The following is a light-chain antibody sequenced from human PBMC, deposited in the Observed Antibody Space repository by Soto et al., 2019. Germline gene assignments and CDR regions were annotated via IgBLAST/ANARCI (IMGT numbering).Light chain of an antibody. Sequence: QSALTQPRSVSGSPGQSGTISCTGTSSDVGGYNYLSWYQQHPGKALQLVIYDVSKRPSGVRDRFSGYTSGNTDSLTISGVHAEDEAGYYCCSYAGSYTWVLGGGTKLTVL. CDR2: DVS. V-gene: IGLV2-11*01. J-gene: IGLJ3*02. CDR3: CSYAGSYTWV. CDR1: SSDVGGYNY.